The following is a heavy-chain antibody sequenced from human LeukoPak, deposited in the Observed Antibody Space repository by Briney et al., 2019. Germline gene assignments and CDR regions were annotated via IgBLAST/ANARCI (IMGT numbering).Heavy chain of an antibody. J-gene: IGHJ6*02. CDR1: GFSVTTYD. D-gene: IGHD6-6*01. CDR3: TREWRGIASHYHGMDV. CDR2: VGTNDDT. Sequence: PGGSLRLSCFASGFSVTTYDMYWVRQAAGRGLEWVSAVGTNDDTYYLGSVKGRFTISRENAKNSFSLQMNNLRVEDTAVYYCTREWRGIASHYHGMDVWGQGTTVIVSS. V-gene: IGHV3-13*01.